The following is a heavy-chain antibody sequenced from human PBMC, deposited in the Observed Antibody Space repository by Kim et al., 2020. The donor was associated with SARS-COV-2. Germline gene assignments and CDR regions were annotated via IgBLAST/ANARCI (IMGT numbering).Heavy chain of an antibody. J-gene: IGHJ4*02. CDR2: IRSKANSYAT. CDR3: ARLGFGQLLDY. CDR1: GFAFSGSA. D-gene: IGHD3-10*01. V-gene: IGHV3-73*01. Sequence: GGSLRLSCAGSGFAFSGSAMHWVRQASGKGLEWVGRIRSKANSYATAYAVSVKGRFTISRDESKNTAFLQMNSLKTEDTAVYYCARLGFGQLLDYWGQGTLVTVSS.